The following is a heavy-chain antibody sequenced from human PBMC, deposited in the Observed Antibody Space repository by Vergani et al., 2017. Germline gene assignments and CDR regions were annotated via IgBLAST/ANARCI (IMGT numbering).Heavy chain of an antibody. V-gene: IGHV3-53*04. CDR2: IYSGGST. CDR3: ARDRRYCNNKTCLPANSFDQ. D-gene: IGHD2-8*01. CDR1: GFTVSSNY. J-gene: IGHJ4*02. Sequence: EVHLLESGGGLVQSGGSLRLSCAASGFTVSSNYMSWVRQAPGKGLEWVSVIYSGGSTYYADSVKGRFTISRHNSKNTLYLQMNSLRAEDTAVYYCARDRRYCNNKTCLPANSFDQWGQGTLVSVSS.